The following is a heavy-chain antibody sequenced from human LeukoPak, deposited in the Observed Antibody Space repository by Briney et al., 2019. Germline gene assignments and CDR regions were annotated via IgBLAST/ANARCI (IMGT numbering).Heavy chain of an antibody. D-gene: IGHD5-18*01. Sequence: GGSLRLSCTASGFTFSDYGMHWVRQAPGKGLEWVTFIWYDGSNKYYADSAKGRFTISRDNSKNTLYLQMNSLRAEDTAVYYCAILNSYGHSYFDYWGQGTLVTVSS. J-gene: IGHJ4*02. CDR2: IWYDGSNK. CDR3: AILNSYGHSYFDY. CDR1: GFTFSDYG. V-gene: IGHV3-30*02.